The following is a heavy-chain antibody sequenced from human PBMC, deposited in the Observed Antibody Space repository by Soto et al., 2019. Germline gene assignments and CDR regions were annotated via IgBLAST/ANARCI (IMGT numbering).Heavy chain of an antibody. Sequence: QVELQESGSGLVKPSQTLSLTCTVSGASVDTSGSSWTWIRQPPGRGLQFIGYIYHSETIYYNPSLRSRVTISVDRSKNQLFLRLTSLTAADTAVYCCARRINKNSGGYVARWGQGSLVNVSS. CDR1: GASVDTSGSS. J-gene: IGHJ4*02. CDR3: ARRINKNSGGYVAR. CDR2: IYHSETI. D-gene: IGHD5-12*01. V-gene: IGHV4-30-2*01.